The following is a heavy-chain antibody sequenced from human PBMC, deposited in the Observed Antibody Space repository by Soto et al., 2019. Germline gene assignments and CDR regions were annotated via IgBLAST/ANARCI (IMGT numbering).Heavy chain of an antibody. CDR3: ARGLGLYVDTGMLTDYSGMDV. D-gene: IGHD5-18*01. CDR2: IIPNFGTV. V-gene: IGHV1-69*01. CDR1: GGTFYSYA. Sequence: QVQLEQSGAEVKKPGSSVKVSCKASGGTFYSYAISWVRQVPGEGPEWMGGIIPNFGTVNYAQKFQGRVTSIADESTGSAHIELRSLRSDDPAVYYCARGLGLYVDTGMLTDYSGMDVWGQGTAVTVSS. J-gene: IGHJ6*02.